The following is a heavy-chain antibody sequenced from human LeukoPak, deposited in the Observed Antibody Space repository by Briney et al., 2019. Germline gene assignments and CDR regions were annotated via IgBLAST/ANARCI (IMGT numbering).Heavy chain of an antibody. D-gene: IGHD3-3*01. J-gene: IGHJ4*02. CDR1: GDSVSSNTAA. V-gene: IGHV6-1*01. CDR2: TYYRSKWFY. CDR3: ARDPSYDQGLDY. Sequence: SQTLSLTCALSGDSVSSNTAAWYWIRQSPSRGLEWLGRTYYRSKWFYEYAVSVRSRITINVDTSKNQFSLQSSSVTPEDTAVYYCARDPSYDQGLDYWGRGTLVTVSS.